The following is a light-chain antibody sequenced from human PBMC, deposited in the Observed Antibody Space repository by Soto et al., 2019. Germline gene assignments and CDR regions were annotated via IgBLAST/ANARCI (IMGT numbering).Light chain of an antibody. CDR3: PPRSDSIT. V-gene: IGKV3D-20*02. CDR1: QSVSSSY. J-gene: IGKJ5*01. Sequence: EIVLTQSPGTLSLSPGERATLSSRASQSVSSSYLAWYQQKPGQTPRLLIYDTSTRAPGMPARFSGRGSGADFTHTITSLEPEEFAVDYCPPRSDSITVGNGKRLALK. CDR2: DTS.